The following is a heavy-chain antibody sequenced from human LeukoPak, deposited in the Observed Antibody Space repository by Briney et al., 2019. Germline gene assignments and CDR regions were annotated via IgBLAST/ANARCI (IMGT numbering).Heavy chain of an antibody. CDR2: ISSSGSTI. CDR1: GFTFSSYA. V-gene: IGHV3-48*04. D-gene: IGHD2-2*01. J-gene: IGHJ4*02. CDR3: ARGLGYCSSTSCYGSVFDY. Sequence: GGSLRLSCAASGFTFSSYAMSWVRQAPGKGLEWVSYISSSGSTIYYADSVKGRFTISRDNAKNSLYLQMNSLRAEDTAVYYCARGLGYCSSTSCYGSVFDYWGQGTLVTVSS.